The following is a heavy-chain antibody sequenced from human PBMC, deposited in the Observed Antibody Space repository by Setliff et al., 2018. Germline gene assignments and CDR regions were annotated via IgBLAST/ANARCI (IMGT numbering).Heavy chain of an antibody. CDR1: GFTFSSFS. V-gene: IGHV3-48*04. CDR2: ISSSSSTI. D-gene: IGHD6-19*01. J-gene: IGHJ6*02. CDR3: ARLGTKDSSGWYYYYYGMDV. Sequence: GGSLRLSCAASGFTFSSFSMNWVRQAPGKGLEWVSYISSSSSTIYYADSVKGRFTISRDNAKNSLYLQMNSLRAEDTAVYYCARLGTKDSSGWYYYYYGMDVWGHGTTVTVSS.